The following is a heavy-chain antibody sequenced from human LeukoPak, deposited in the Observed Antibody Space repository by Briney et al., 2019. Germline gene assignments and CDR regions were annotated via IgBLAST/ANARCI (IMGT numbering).Heavy chain of an antibody. D-gene: IGHD1-26*01. J-gene: IGHJ4*02. CDR1: GGSISSSSYY. CDR2: IYYSGST. V-gene: IGHV4-39*07. Sequence: PSETLSLTCTVSGGSISSSSYYWGWIRQPPGKGLEWIGSIYYSGSTYYNPSLKSRVTISVDTSKNQFSLKLSSVTAADTAVYYCARHSGSYYFLDYWGQGTLVTVSS. CDR3: ARHSGSYYFLDY.